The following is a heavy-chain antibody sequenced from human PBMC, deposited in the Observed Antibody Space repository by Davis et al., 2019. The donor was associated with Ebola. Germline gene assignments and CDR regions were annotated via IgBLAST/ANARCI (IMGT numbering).Heavy chain of an antibody. CDR2: INPHNGNT. Sequence: GESLKISCKASGYTFTNYGITWVRQAPGQGLEWMGWINPHNGNTNYAQNVQGRVIMTTDTATTTAYMEVGGLRSDDTAVYYCARAQFPTTSDHWGQGTLVTVSS. CDR3: ARAQFPTTSDH. V-gene: IGHV1-18*04. D-gene: IGHD1-1*01. CDR1: GYTFTNYG. J-gene: IGHJ4*02.